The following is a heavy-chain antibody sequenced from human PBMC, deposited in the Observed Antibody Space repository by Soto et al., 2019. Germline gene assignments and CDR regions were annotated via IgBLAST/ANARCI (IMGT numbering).Heavy chain of an antibody. Sequence: SLTCSVSGADINTYSWTWIRQPAGKGLEWIGRMYTSASINYDPSLRGRVTLSVDTSTNQVSLKLASVTAADTAVYYCARDREAGYNFSYGMDVWGQGTTVTVSS. CDR3: ARDREAGYNFSYGMDV. V-gene: IGHV4-4*07. D-gene: IGHD6-19*01. CDR2: MYTSASI. CDR1: GADINTYS. J-gene: IGHJ6*02.